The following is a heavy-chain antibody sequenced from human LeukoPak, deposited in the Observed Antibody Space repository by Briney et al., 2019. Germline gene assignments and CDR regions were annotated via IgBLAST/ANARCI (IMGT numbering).Heavy chain of an antibody. D-gene: IGHD2-21*01. V-gene: IGHV4-34*01. CDR2: INHSGST. J-gene: IGHJ4*02. CDR3: ARGSLPIAYCGGECYSGFDY. CDR1: GGSFSGYY. Sequence: SETLSLTCAVYGGSFSGYYWSWIRQPPGKGLEWIGEINHSGSTNYNPSLKSRVTISVDTSKNQFSLKLSSVTAADTAVYYCARGSLPIAYCGGECYSGFDYWGQGTLVTVSS.